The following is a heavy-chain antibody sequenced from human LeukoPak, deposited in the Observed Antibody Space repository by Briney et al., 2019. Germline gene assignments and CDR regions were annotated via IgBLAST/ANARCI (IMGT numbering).Heavy chain of an antibody. CDR1: GFTFSSYG. Sequence: GGSLRLSCAASGFTFSSYGMHWVRQAPGKGLEWVAFIRYDGSNKYYADSVKGRFTISRDNSKNTLYLQMNSLRVEDTAVYYCAKRVEYSSSSGYFDYWGQGTLVTVSS. CDR3: AKRVEYSSSSGYFDY. CDR2: IRYDGSNK. V-gene: IGHV3-30*02. J-gene: IGHJ4*02. D-gene: IGHD6-6*01.